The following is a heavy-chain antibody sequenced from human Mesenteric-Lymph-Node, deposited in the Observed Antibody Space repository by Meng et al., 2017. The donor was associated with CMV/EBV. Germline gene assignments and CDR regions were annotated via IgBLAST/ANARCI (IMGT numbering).Heavy chain of an antibody. Sequence: GESLKISCAACGFTFSSYDMHWVRQATGKGLEWVSAIGTAGDTYYPGSVKGQFTISRDNSKNTMYLQMNSLRVEDTGVYYCAKNFRALGEGYNWFDPWGQGTLVTVSS. CDR2: IGTAGDT. CDR3: AKNFRALGEGYNWFDP. D-gene: IGHD3-10*01. V-gene: IGHV3-13*03. J-gene: IGHJ5*02. CDR1: GFTFSSYD.